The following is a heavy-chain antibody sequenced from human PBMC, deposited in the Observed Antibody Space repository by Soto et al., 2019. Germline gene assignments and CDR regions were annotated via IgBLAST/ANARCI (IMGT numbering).Heavy chain of an antibody. D-gene: IGHD1-1*01. Sequence: QLQLQESGSGLVKPSQTLSLTCAVSGGSISSGGYSWSWIRQPPGKGLEWIGYIYHSGSTYYNPSLKSRVTMSVDRSKNQFSLKLSSVTAADTAVYYCARNGMATAPSGMEVWGQGTTVTVSS. CDR2: IYHSGST. J-gene: IGHJ6*02. CDR1: GGSISSGGYS. V-gene: IGHV4-30-2*01. CDR3: ARNGMATAPSGMEV.